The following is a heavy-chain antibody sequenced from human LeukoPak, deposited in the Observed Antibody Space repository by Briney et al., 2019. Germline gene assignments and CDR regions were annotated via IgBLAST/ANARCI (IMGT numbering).Heavy chain of an antibody. D-gene: IGHD6-19*01. CDR1: GYTFTSYG. J-gene: IGHJ4*02. Sequence: ASVKVSCKASGYTFTSYGISWVRQAPGQGLEWMGWINPNSGGTNYAQKFQGRVTMTRDTSISTAYMELRSLRSDDTAVYYCARDLAAVAGKDVDYWGQGTLVTVSS. CDR2: INPNSGGT. CDR3: ARDLAAVAGKDVDY. V-gene: IGHV1-2*02.